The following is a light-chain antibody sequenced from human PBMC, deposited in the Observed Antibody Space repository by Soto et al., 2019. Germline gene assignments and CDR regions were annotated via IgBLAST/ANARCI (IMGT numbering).Light chain of an antibody. V-gene: IGKV3-20*01. Sequence: EIVLTQSPGTLSLSPGDRATLSCRASQSVSSSYLAWYQHKPGQAPRLVFYGASTRAPGIPGRFSGSGSGTDSHLTISRLEPEDFAVYYCHHYGRSPGTLGQGTKVEVK. J-gene: IGKJ1*01. CDR3: HHYGRSPGT. CDR2: GAS. CDR1: QSVSSSY.